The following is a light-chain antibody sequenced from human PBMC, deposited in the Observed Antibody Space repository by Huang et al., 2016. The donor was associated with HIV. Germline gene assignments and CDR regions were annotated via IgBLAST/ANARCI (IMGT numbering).Light chain of an antibody. CDR1: RSVSRN. Sequence: EIVMTQSPATLPVSPGGRVTLSCRASRSVSRNLAWYQQKPGQAPRLLIYDASTRATGVPVRFSGSGSVTEFTLTISSLQSEDFAVYYCQQYNNWPPWTFGQGTKVEIK. CDR3: QQYNNWPPWT. J-gene: IGKJ1*01. CDR2: DAS. V-gene: IGKV3-15*01.